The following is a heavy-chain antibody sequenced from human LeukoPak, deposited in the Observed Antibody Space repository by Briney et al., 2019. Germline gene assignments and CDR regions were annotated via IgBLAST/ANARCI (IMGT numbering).Heavy chain of an antibody. J-gene: IGHJ4*02. CDR2: IKQDGSAK. D-gene: IGHD3-22*01. CDR3: ARCPYDSNCYYSVPSHLDY. CDR1: GFTSLTYC. V-gene: IGHV3-7*01. Sequence: GGSLRLSCAASGFTSLTYCMTWVRQAPGKGLEWVANIKQDGSAKYYVDSLRGRFSISRDNVKNSLFLQMNSLSAEDTAVYYCARCPYDSNCYYSVPSHLDYWGQGTLVTVSS.